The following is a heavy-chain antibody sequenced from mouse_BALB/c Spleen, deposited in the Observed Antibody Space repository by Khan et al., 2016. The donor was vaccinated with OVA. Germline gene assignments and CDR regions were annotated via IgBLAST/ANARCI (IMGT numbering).Heavy chain of an antibody. V-gene: IGHV1S82*01. CDR3: ARGTTSSYWSFGV. Sequence: QVQLQQPGAELVRPGASVTLSCKASGYSFTSYWINWVKERPGQGLEWIGLIHPSDSETRLNQKFKDKATLTVDKSSSTAYMQLSSTKSEDSAVYYCARGTTSSYWSFGVWGAGTTLTVSS. CDR1: GYSFTSYW. J-gene: IGHJ1*01. CDR2: IHPSDSET. D-gene: IGHD1-1*01.